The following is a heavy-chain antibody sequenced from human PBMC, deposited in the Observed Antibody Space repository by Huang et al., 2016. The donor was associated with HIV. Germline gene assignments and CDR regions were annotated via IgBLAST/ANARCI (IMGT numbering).Heavy chain of an antibody. J-gene: IGHJ4*02. CDR3: ARHGAGGFPERPDY. CDR1: GYPFTSYY. V-gene: IGHV5-51*01. D-gene: IGHD3-16*01. CDR2: IYVGDSET. Sequence: VQLVQSGPEVKKPGESLKISCQGSGYPFTSYYIGGGRQMPGKGLEWMGIIYVGDSETTYSPSFQGQVTISADKSISTAYLGWSSLKASDTAVYYCARHGAGGFPERPDYWGQGTLVTVSS.